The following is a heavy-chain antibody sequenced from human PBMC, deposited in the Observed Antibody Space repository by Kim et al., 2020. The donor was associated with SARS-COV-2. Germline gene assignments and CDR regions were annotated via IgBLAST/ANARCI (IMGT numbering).Heavy chain of an antibody. V-gene: IGHV3-48*01. CDR3: ERPLTPSTLTSHPLAY. D-gene: IGHD3-9*01. Sequence: DSVKGRFTVSRDSSKNSVYLQLHSVRAEDTAVYFCERPLTPSTLTSHPLAYWGQGTLVTVSA. J-gene: IGHJ4*02.